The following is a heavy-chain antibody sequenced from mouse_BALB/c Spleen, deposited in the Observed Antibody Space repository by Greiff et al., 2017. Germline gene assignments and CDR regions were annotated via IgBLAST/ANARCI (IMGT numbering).Heavy chain of an antibody. CDR2: IWTGGGT. V-gene: IGHV2-9-2*01. D-gene: IGHD1-1*01. CDR1: GFSLTSYD. CDR3: VRASDLLLRSPWFAY. J-gene: IGHJ3*01. Sequence: VQLVESGPGLVAPSQSLSITCTVSGFSLTSYDISWIRQPPGKGLEWLGVIWTGGGTNYNSAFMSRLSISKDNSKSQVFLKMNSLQTDDTAIYYCVRASDLLLRSPWFAYWGQGTLVTVSA.